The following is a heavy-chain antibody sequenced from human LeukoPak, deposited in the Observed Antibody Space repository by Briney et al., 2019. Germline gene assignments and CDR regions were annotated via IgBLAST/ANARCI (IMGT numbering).Heavy chain of an antibody. CDR2: ISSSGTTI. CDR3: VREGIVIAAAGKGFDY. V-gene: IGHV3-48*04. D-gene: IGHD6-13*01. Sequence: GGSLTLSCAASGFTFSSYSMNWVRQAPGKGLEWVAYISSSGTTIYYADSVKGRFTISRDNAKNSLYLQMNGLRAEDTAVYYCVREGIVIAAAGKGFDYWGQGTLVTVSS. J-gene: IGHJ4*02. CDR1: GFTFSSYS.